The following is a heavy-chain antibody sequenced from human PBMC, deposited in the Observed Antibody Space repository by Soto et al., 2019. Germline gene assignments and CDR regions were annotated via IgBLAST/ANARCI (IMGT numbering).Heavy chain of an antibody. D-gene: IGHD2-15*01. CDR1: GFTFSDYY. Sequence: GGSLRLSCAASGFTFSDYYMSWIRQAPGKGLEWVSYISSSGSTIYYADSVKGRFTISRDNAKNSLYLQMNSLRAEDTAVYYCARVRYCSGGSCYWFDYWGQGTLVTVSS. J-gene: IGHJ4*02. CDR3: ARVRYCSGGSCYWFDY. CDR2: ISSSGSTI. V-gene: IGHV3-11*01.